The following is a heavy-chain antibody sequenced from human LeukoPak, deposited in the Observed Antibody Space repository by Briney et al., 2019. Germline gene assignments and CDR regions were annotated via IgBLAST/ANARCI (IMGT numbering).Heavy chain of an antibody. CDR1: GFTFSSYA. CDR3: AREGYDYVWGSYRHDAFDI. CDR2: IKQDGSEK. Sequence: PGGSLRLSCAASGFTFSSYAMHWVRQAPGKGLEWVANIKQDGSEKYYVDSVKGRFTISRDNAKNSLYLQMNSLRAEDTAVYYCAREGYDYVWGSYRHDAFDIWGQGTMVTVSS. J-gene: IGHJ3*02. V-gene: IGHV3-7*01. D-gene: IGHD3-16*02.